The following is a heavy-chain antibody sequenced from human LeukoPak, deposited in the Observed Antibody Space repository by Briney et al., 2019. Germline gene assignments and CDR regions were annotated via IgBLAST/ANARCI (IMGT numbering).Heavy chain of an antibody. V-gene: IGHV1-18*01. Sequence: ASVEVSCKASGYTFTSYGISWVRQAPGQGLEWMGWISAYNGNTNYAQKLQGRVTVTTDTSTSTAYMELRSLRSDDTAVYYCARGRQDIVVVPAATLDAFDIWGQGTMVTVSS. CDR2: ISAYNGNT. D-gene: IGHD2-2*01. CDR3: ARGRQDIVVVPAATLDAFDI. J-gene: IGHJ3*02. CDR1: GYTFTSYG.